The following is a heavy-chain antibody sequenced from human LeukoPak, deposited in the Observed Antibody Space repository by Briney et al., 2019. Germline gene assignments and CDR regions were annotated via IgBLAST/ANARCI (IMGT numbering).Heavy chain of an antibody. CDR2: IYSGGST. V-gene: IGHV3-66*01. Sequence: PGGSLRLSCAASGFTVSSNYMSWVRQAPGKGLEWVSVIYSGGSTYYADSVKGRFTISRDNSKNTLYLQMNSLRAEDTAVYYCAREGYSSSWYFHEYWGQGTLVTVSS. J-gene: IGHJ4*02. CDR3: AREGYSSSWYFHEY. D-gene: IGHD6-13*01. CDR1: GFTVSSNY.